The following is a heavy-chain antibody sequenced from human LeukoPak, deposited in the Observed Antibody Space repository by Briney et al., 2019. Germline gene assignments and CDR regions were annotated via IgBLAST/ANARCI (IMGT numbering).Heavy chain of an antibody. CDR1: GGSISSYY. CDR2: IYYSGST. V-gene: IGHV4-59*01. Sequence: SETLSLTCTVSGGSISSYYWSWIRQPPGKGLEWIGYIYYSGSTNYNPSLKSRVTISVDTSKNQFSLKLSSVTAADTAVYYCARATWLPVGLYYYDSSGYYYYFDSWGQGTLVTVSS. CDR3: ARATWLPVGLYYYDSSGYYYYFDS. J-gene: IGHJ4*02. D-gene: IGHD3-22*01.